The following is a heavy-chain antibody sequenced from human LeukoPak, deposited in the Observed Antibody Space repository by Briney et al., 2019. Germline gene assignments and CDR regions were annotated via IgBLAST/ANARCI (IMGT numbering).Heavy chain of an antibody. Sequence: ASVKVSCKASGYTFTGYYMHWVRQAPGQGLEWMGWINPNSSGTNYAQKFQGRVTMTRDTPISTAYMELSRLRSDDTAVYYCARDLRNWSYYYYGMDVWGQGTTVTVSS. V-gene: IGHV1-2*02. D-gene: IGHD1-1*01. CDR3: ARDLRNWSYYYYGMDV. CDR2: INPNSSGT. CDR1: GYTFTGYY. J-gene: IGHJ6*02.